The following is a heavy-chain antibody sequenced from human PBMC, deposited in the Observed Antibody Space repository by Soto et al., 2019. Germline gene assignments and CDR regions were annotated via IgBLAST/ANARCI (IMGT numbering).Heavy chain of an antibody. CDR1: GGSISSGGYS. V-gene: IGHV4-30-2*01. J-gene: IGHJ4*02. CDR2: IYHSGST. CDR3: ARGMNYYDSSGYSSPLDY. Sequence: SETLSLTCAVSGGSISSGGYSWSWIRQPPGKGLEWIGYIYHSGSTYYNPSLKSRVTISVDRSKNQFSLKLSSVTAADTAVYYCARGMNYYDSSGYSSPLDYWGQGTLVTVSS. D-gene: IGHD3-22*01.